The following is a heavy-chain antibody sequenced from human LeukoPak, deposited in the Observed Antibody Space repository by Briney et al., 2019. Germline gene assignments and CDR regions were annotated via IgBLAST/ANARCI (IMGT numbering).Heavy chain of an antibody. Sequence: GGSLRLSCAASGFTFSSYAMHWVRQAPGKGLEYVSAISSNGDATYYANSVEGRFTISRDNSKNTLYLQTGSLRVEDMAVYYCARGGGYRGYGQDYWGQGTLVTVSS. CDR3: ARGGGYRGYGQDY. CDR2: ISSNGDAT. D-gene: IGHD5-12*01. J-gene: IGHJ4*02. V-gene: IGHV3-64*01. CDR1: GFTFSSYA.